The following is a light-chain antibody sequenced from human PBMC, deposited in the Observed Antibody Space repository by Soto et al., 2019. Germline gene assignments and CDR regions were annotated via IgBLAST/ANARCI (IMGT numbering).Light chain of an antibody. CDR2: GAS. V-gene: IGKV3-20*01. CDR3: QQYSSSPIT. Sequence: ELVMTQSPATLSVAPGERATLSCRASQSISTYLAWYQQKPGQAPRLLIYGASSRATGIPDRFSGSGSGTDFTLTISRLDPEDFAVYYCQQYSSSPITFGQGTRLEI. CDR1: QSISTY. J-gene: IGKJ5*01.